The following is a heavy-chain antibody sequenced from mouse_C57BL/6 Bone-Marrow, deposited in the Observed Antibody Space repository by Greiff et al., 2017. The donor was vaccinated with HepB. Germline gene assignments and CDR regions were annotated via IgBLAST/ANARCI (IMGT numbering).Heavy chain of an antibody. V-gene: IGHV1-81*01. CDR2: IYPGSGNT. J-gene: IGHJ3*01. CDR3: YRWSSSCYSRVWFAY. CDR1: GYTFTSYG. Sequence: QVQLQQSGAELVRPGASLKLSCKASGYTFTSYGICWVKQRTGQGLEWIGKIYPGSGNTYYQEKFKGKSTLTADKASSNTYMQLRSLTSEDSAVYMYYRWSSSCYSRVWFAYWGQGTLVTVSA. D-gene: IGHD3-2*02.